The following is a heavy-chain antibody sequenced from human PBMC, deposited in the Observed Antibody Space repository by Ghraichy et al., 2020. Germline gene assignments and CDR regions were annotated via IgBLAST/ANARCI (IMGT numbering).Heavy chain of an antibody. CDR3: ARHYMGAPLWFGELPQYNWFDP. D-gene: IGHD3-10*01. Sequence: SETLSLTCTVSGGSISSSSYYWGWIRQPPGKGLEWIGSIYYSGSTYYNPSLKSRVTISVDTSKNQFSLKLSSVTAADTAVYYCARHYMGAPLWFGELPQYNWFDPWGQGTLVTVSS. V-gene: IGHV4-39*01. J-gene: IGHJ5*02. CDR1: GGSISSSSYY. CDR2: IYYSGST.